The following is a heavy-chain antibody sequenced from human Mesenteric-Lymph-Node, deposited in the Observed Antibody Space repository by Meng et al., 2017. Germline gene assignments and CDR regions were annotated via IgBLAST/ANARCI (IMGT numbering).Heavy chain of an antibody. J-gene: IGHJ5*02. CDR3: ARETYYYGSGSLNWFDP. D-gene: IGHD3-10*01. Sequence: VQLVEYGAEVKKPGASVKVSCKASGYTFTTYDINWVLQATGQGLEWMGWMNPNSGNTGCAQKLQGRVTMTTDTSTSTAYMELRSLRSDDTAVYYCARETYYYGSGSLNWFDPWGQGTLVTVSS. V-gene: IGHV1-8*02. CDR2: MNPNSGNT. CDR1: GYTFTTYD.